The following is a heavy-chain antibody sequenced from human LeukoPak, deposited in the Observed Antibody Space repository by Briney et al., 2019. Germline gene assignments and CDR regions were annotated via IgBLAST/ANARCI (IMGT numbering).Heavy chain of an antibody. V-gene: IGHV1-24*01. Sequence: ASVKVSCKVSGYTLTELSMHWVRQAPGKGLEWMGGFGPEDGETIYAQKFQGRVTMTEDTSTDTAYMELSSLRSEDTAVYYCATDRVTSGYLGYWGQGTLVTVSS. CDR1: GYTLTELS. CDR3: ATDRVTSGYLGY. CDR2: FGPEDGET. D-gene: IGHD3-22*01. J-gene: IGHJ4*02.